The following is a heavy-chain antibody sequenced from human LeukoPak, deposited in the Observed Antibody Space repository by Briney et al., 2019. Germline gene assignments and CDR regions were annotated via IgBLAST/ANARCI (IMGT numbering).Heavy chain of an antibody. CDR3: AREDYHDSSGFLDY. Sequence: PGGSLRLSCAASGLTFSKHAMHWVRQTPGKGLEWVTVISHDGSSKYYADSVKGRFTISRDNSKDTLYLQMNSLRAEDTAVYYCAREDYHDSSGFLDYWGQGTLVTVSS. CDR2: ISHDGSSK. D-gene: IGHD3-22*01. J-gene: IGHJ4*02. V-gene: IGHV3-30*01. CDR1: GLTFSKHA.